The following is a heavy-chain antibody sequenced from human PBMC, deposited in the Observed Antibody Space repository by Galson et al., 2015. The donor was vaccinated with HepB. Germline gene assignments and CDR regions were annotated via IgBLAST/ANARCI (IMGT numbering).Heavy chain of an antibody. Sequence: SLRLSCAASGFTFSSYAMHWVRQAPGKGLEWVAVISYDGSNKYYADSVKGRFTISRDNSKNTLYLQMNSLRAEDTAVYYCARHHRYYGSGSYYNALTGMDVWGQGTTVTVSS. V-gene: IGHV3-30*04. D-gene: IGHD3-10*01. CDR1: GFTFSSYA. CDR3: ARHHRYYGSGSYYNALTGMDV. CDR2: ISYDGSNK. J-gene: IGHJ6*02.